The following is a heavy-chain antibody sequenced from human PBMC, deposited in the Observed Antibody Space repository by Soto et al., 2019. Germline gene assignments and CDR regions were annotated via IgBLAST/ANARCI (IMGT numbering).Heavy chain of an antibody. Sequence: ASVKVSCKASGYTFTGYYMHWVLQAPGQGLEWMGWINPNSGGTNYAQKFQGRVTMTRDTSISTAYMELSRLRSDDTAVYYCARGSRSSGWSGNWFDPWGQGTLVTVSS. CDR2: INPNSGGT. CDR3: ARGSRSSGWSGNWFDP. D-gene: IGHD6-19*01. CDR1: GYTFTGYY. J-gene: IGHJ5*02. V-gene: IGHV1-2*02.